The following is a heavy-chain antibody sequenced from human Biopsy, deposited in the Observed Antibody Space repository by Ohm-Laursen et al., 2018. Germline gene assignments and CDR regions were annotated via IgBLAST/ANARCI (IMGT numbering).Heavy chain of an antibody. D-gene: IGHD3-9*01. Sequence: SETLSLTCSVSGASVKTSGYFWAWIRQRPGKGFEWIGYISYNERTPYNPSLTSRLAISFDTSNNRISLQLRSVSVADTAVYYFVREPKTGTAEAWYFDLWGRGSPVTVPS. V-gene: IGHV4-31*03. CDR1: GASVKTSGYF. J-gene: IGHJ2*01. CDR3: VREPKTGTAEAWYFDL. CDR2: ISYNERT.